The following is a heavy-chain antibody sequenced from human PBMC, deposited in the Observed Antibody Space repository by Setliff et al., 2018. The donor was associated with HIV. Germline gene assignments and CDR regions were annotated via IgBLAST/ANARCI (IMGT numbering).Heavy chain of an antibody. V-gene: IGHV4-34*01. J-gene: IGHJ6*03. CDR2: INHSGRT. D-gene: IGHD2-21*02. CDR3: ARGGAYCGGDCSNYYYYMDV. Sequence: SETLSLTCAVYGGSFSGYYWSWIRQAPGKGLEWIGEINHSGRTKYNPSLKSRVTLSVDTSKNQFSLKLTSVTAADTAVYYCARGGAYCGGDCSNYYYYMDVWGKGTTVTVSS. CDR1: GGSFSGYY.